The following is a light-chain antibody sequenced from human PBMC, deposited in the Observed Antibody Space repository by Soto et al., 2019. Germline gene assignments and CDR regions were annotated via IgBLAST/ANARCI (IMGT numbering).Light chain of an antibody. CDR3: QPYNSYPYS. J-gene: IGKJ2*01. CDR2: KAS. V-gene: IGKV1-5*03. Sequence: DIQMTQSPSTLSASVGDRVTITCRASQSISSWLAWYQQKPGKAPKLLIYKASSLESGVPSRFSGSGSGTEFTLTISSLQPNDFANYYCQPYNSYPYSFGQGTKLEIK. CDR1: QSISSW.